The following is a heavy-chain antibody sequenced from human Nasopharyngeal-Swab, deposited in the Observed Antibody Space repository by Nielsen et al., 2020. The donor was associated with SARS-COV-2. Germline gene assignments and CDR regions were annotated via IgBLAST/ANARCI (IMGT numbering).Heavy chain of an antibody. D-gene: IGHD3-16*01. J-gene: IGHJ4*02. V-gene: IGHV3-11*04. CDR3: ARDWGPTETIDY. CDR2: ISSSSSTI. Sequence: LSLTCAVYGGSFSGYYWSWIRQPPGKGLEWVSYISSSSSTIYYADSVKGRFTISRDNAKNSLYLQMNSLRDEDTAVYYCARDWGPTETIDYWGQGTLVTVSS. CDR1: GGSFSGYY.